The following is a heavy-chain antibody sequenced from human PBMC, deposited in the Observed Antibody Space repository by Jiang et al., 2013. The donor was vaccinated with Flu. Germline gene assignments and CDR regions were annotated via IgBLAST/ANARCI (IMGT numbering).Heavy chain of an antibody. CDR2: ISSNGGST. D-gene: IGHD6-13*01. CDR3: VKDRRGGRSSSSERHPHWFDP. V-gene: IGHV3-64D*08. CDR1: GFTFSSYA. Sequence: VQLLESGGGLVQPGGSLRLSCSASGFTFSSYAMHWVRQAPGKGLEYVSAISSNGGSTYYADSVKGRFTISRDNSKNTLYLQMSSLRAEDTAVYYCVKDRRGGRSSSSERHPHWFDPWGQGTLVTASS. J-gene: IGHJ5*02.